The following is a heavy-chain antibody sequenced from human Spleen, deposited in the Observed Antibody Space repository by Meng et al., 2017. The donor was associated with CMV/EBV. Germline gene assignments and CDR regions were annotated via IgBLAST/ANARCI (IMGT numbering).Heavy chain of an antibody. D-gene: IGHD1-14*01. CDR2: ISSSGSTI. J-gene: IGHJ6*02. V-gene: IGHV3-48*03. Sequence: GESLKISCAASGFTFDDYGMTWVRQAPGKGLEWVSYISSSGSTIYYADSVKGRFTISRDNAKNSLYLQMNSLRAEDTAVYYCASVGMDYYYYGMDVWGQGTTVTVSS. CDR3: ASVGMDYYYYGMDV. CDR1: GFTFDDYG.